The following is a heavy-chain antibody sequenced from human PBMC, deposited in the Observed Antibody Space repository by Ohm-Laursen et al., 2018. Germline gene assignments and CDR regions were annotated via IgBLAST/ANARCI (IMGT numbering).Heavy chain of an antibody. J-gene: IGHJ4*02. D-gene: IGHD3-22*01. V-gene: IGHV3-21*05. CDR3: AKGGHTYYYDSSSFDY. Sequence: SLRLSCTASGFPFSGYSMNWVRQAPGKGLEWISYISHASSHIYYADSVKGRFTISRDNAKNSLYLQMNSLRAEDTALYYCAKGGHTYYYDSSSFDYWGQGTLVTVSS. CDR2: ISHASSHI. CDR1: GFPFSGYS.